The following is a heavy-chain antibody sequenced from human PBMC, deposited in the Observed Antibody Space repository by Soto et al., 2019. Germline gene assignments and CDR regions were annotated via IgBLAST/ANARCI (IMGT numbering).Heavy chain of an antibody. CDR3: VRVASGGNSVLAFDC. CDR1: GYSFTSYW. J-gene: IGHJ4*02. V-gene: IGHV5-51*01. D-gene: IGHD2-15*01. Sequence: GESLKISCKGSGYSFTSYWIGWVRQMPGKGLEWMGIIYPGDSDTRYSPSFQGQVTISADKSISTAYLQWSSPKASDTAMYYCVRVASGGNSVLAFDCWGQGTRVTVSS. CDR2: IYPGDSDT.